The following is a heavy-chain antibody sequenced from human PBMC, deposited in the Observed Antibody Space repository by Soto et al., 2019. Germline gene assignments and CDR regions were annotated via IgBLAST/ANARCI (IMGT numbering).Heavy chain of an antibody. CDR2: ISRDGGTK. J-gene: IGHJ4*02. CDR3: TGEAASGY. Sequence: QVQLVESGGGVVQPGRSLRLSCAVSGFTGSTYGMHWVRQAPGTGLEWVAVISRDGGTKYYADSVKGRFTISRDNSRNTLFLETNSLRGDDMAVYYCTGEAASGYWGQGTLVTVSS. CDR1: GFTGSTYG. V-gene: IGHV3-30*03. D-gene: IGHD2-8*02.